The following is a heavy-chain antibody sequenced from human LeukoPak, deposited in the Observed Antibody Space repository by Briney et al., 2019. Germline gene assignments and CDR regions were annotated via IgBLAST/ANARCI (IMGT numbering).Heavy chain of an antibody. CDR3: ARGGLVGATLSFDY. J-gene: IGHJ4*02. D-gene: IGHD1-26*01. V-gene: IGHV3-30*04. Sequence: GGSLRLSCAASGFTFSTYAMHWVRQAPGKGLEWVAVISYDGSTKYYANSVKGRFTISRDHSKNTLYLQMNSLRAEDTAVYYCARGGLVGATLSFDYWGQGTLVTVSS. CDR2: ISYDGSTK. CDR1: GFTFSTYA.